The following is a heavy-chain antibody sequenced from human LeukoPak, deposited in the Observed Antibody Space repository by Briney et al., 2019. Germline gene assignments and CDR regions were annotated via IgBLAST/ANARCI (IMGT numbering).Heavy chain of an antibody. V-gene: IGHV1-18*01. D-gene: IGHD3-10*01. CDR1: GYTFTSYG. J-gene: IGHJ4*02. CDR3: VRGPRLLWFGEREKFFDY. Sequence: ASVKVSCKASGYTFTSYGISWVRQAPGQGLEWMGWISAYNGNTNYAQKLQGRVTMTTDTSTSTAYMELRSLRSDDTAVYYCVRGPRLLWFGEREKFFDYWGQGTLVTVSS. CDR2: ISAYNGNT.